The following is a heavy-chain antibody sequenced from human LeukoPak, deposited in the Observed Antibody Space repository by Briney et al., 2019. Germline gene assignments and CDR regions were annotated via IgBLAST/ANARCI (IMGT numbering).Heavy chain of an antibody. CDR1: GYTFTGYY. CDR2: INPNSGGT. Sequence: ASVKVSCKASGYTFTGYYMHWVRQAPGQGLEWMGWINPNSGGTNYAQKFQGRVTMTRDTSISTAYMELSRPRSDDTAVYYCARGGAVAEASNWFDPWGQGTLVTVSS. D-gene: IGHD6-19*01. J-gene: IGHJ5*02. CDR3: ARGGAVAEASNWFDP. V-gene: IGHV1-2*02.